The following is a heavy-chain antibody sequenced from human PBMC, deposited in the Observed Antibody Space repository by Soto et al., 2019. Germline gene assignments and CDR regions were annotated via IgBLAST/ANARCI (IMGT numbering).Heavy chain of an antibody. CDR1: GFTFSDYY. J-gene: IGHJ4*02. CDR2: ISSSSNYI. D-gene: IGHD6-13*01. Sequence: PGGSLRLSCAASGFTFSDYYMSWIRQAPGKGLEWLSYISSSSNYINYADSVKGRFTISRDNAKNSLYLQMSRLRAEDTAVYYCAREWPGSSSWYVDSWGQGTLVTVSS. V-gene: IGHV3-11*05. CDR3: AREWPGSSSWYVDS.